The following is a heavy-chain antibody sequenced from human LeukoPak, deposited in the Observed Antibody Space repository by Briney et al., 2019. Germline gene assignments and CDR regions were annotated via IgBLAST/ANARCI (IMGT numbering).Heavy chain of an antibody. CDR2: ISSSSRYI. V-gene: IGHV3-11*06. D-gene: IGHD6-6*01. CDR3: ARGFQQLAGYMDV. CDR1: VFTFSDYY. Sequence: PGGSLRLSCAASVFTFSDYYMSWIRQAPGKGLEWVSSISSSSRYIYYADSVKGRFTISRDNAKNSLYLQMNSLRAEDTAVYYCARGFQQLAGYMDVWGKGTTVTVSS. J-gene: IGHJ6*03.